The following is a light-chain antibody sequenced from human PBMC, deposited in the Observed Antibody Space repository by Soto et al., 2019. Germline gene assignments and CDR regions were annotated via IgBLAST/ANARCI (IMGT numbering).Light chain of an antibody. V-gene: IGKV3-15*01. J-gene: IGKJ1*01. CDR3: QQYGSSPRT. Sequence: EIVMTQSASTLSVSPGERATLSCRAGQSVSSSYLAWYQQKHGQGPRLVIYDASTRATGIPARFSGSGSGTEFTLTISSLQSEDFAVYYCQQYGSSPRTFGQGTKVDIK. CDR1: QSVSSSY. CDR2: DAS.